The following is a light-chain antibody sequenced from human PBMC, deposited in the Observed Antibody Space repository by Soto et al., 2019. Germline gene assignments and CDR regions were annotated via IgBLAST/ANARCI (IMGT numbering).Light chain of an antibody. V-gene: IGLV2-14*01. CDR1: SSDIGGYNY. CDR3: SSYTISSPYV. Sequence: QSVLTQPASVSGSPGRSITISCTGTSSDIGGYNYVSWYQQHPGEAPKLMIYEVTNRPSGVSNRFSGSKSGSTASLTISGLQAEDEADYYCSSYTISSPYVFGTGTKLTVL. CDR2: EVT. J-gene: IGLJ1*01.